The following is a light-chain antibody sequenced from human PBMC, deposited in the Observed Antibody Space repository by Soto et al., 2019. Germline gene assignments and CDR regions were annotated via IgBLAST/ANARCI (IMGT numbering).Light chain of an antibody. CDR3: QPRSNWIT. CDR2: DTS. CDR1: RSVSRY. V-gene: IGKV3-11*01. Sequence: EIMLTQSPATLSLSLGERSTLSCRASRSVSRYLAWYQQKPGQAPRLLIYDTSYRAAGIPARFSGSGSATDFTLTISSLEPEDFAVYYCQPRSNWITFGQGTRLEIK. J-gene: IGKJ5*01.